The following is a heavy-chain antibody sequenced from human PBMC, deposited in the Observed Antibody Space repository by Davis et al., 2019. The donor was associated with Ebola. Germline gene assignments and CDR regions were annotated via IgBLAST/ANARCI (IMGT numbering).Heavy chain of an antibody. D-gene: IGHD4-17*01. Sequence: TLSLTCTVSGGSISSHYWSWIRQPPGKALEWLALIYWNDDKRYSPSLKSRLTITKDTSKNQVVLTMTNMDPVDTATYYCAHEAGGYFDLWGRGTLVTVSS. CDR3: AHEAGGYFDL. J-gene: IGHJ2*01. V-gene: IGHV2-5*01. CDR2: IYWNDDK. CDR1: GGSISSHYW.